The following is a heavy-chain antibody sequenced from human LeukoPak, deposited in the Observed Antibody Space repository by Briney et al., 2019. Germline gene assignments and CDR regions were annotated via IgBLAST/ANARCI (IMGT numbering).Heavy chain of an antibody. CDR3: ARARLLYYGSGSYTNFDY. D-gene: IGHD3-10*01. J-gene: IGHJ4*02. Sequence: SETLSLTCAVYGGSFSGHYWSWIRQPPGKGLEWIGEINHSGSTNYNPSLKSRVTISVDTSKNQFSLKLSSVTAADTAVYYCARARLLYYGSGSYTNFDYWGQGTLVTVSS. CDR1: GGSFSGHY. V-gene: IGHV4-34*01. CDR2: INHSGST.